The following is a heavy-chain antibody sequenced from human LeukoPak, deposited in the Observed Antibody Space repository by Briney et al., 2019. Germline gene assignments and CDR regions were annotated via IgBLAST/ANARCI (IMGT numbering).Heavy chain of an antibody. J-gene: IGHJ3*02. CDR2: IIPIFGTA. Sequence: SVKVSCKASGGTFSSYAISWVRQAPGQGLEWMGGIIPIFGTANYAQKFQGRVTITTDESTSTAYMELRSLRSDDTAVYYCARGYYYDSSGYYYLSDAFDIWGQGTMVTVSS. V-gene: IGHV1-69*05. CDR1: GGTFSSYA. D-gene: IGHD3-22*01. CDR3: ARGYYYDSSGYYYLSDAFDI.